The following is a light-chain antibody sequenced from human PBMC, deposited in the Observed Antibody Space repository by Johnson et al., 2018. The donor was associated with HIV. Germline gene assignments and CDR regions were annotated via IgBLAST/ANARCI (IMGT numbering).Light chain of an antibody. V-gene: IGLV1-51*02. J-gene: IGLJ1*01. CDR2: ENN. CDR1: SSNIGNNY. Sequence: QSVLTQPPSVSAAPGQKVTISCSGSSSNIGNNYVSWYQQLPGTAPKLLIYENNKRPSWIPDRFSGSKSGTSATLGITGLQTGDEADYYCGTWDSSLSAGYVFGTGTKVTVL. CDR3: GTWDSSLSAGYV.